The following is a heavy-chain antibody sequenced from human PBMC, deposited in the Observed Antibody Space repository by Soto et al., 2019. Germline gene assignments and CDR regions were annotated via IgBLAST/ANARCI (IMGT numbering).Heavy chain of an antibody. CDR2: TNQDGSEK. CDR3: SGGVGDAI. J-gene: IGHJ4*02. V-gene: IGHV3-7*04. CDR1: GFSFRSDW. Sequence: EDQLVESGGGLVHPGGSLRLTCAVSGFSFRSDWMNWVRQAPGKGLEWVAHTNQDGSEKYYLDSVKGRFTIFRDNAKNSLYLKMNSLRAEDTAVYYCSGGVGDAIWGQGTLVTVSS. D-gene: IGHD1-26*01.